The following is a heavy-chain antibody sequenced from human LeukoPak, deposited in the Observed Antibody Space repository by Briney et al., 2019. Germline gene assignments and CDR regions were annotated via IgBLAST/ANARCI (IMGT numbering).Heavy chain of an antibody. Sequence: SETLSLTCNVSGGSISSYYWSWIRQPPGKGLEWIGYIFYSGSTNYNPSLKSRVTISVDKSRNHFSLKLRSVTAADTAVYYCARNTYGRLNNWGQGTRVTVSS. V-gene: IGHV4-59*12. D-gene: IGHD4-17*01. CDR3: ARNTYGRLNN. J-gene: IGHJ4*02. CDR2: IFYSGST. CDR1: GGSISSYY.